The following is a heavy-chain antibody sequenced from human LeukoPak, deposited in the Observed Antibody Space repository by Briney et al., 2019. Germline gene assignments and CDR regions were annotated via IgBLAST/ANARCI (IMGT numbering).Heavy chain of an antibody. CDR1: GFPLSNYG. D-gene: IGHD3-16*01. Sequence: GGSLRLSCVASGFPLSNYGIHWVRQAPGKGLEWVIVVPHDGGDNYYADSVKGRFTISRDNSKSTLYLQMNSLRAEDTAVYYCANLNAPYWGNFDYWGQGTLVTVSS. V-gene: IGHV3-30*18. CDR3: ANLNAPYWGNFDY. CDR2: VPHDGGDN. J-gene: IGHJ4*02.